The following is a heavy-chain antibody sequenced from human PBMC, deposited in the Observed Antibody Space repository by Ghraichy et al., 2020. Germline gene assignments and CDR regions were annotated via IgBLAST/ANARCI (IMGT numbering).Heavy chain of an antibody. CDR1: GGTFSSYA. D-gene: IGHD3-22*01. CDR3: ARDMLNYYDSSGYWGWFDP. Sequence: SVKVSCKASGGTFSSYAISWVRQAPGQGLEWMGGIIPIFGTANYAQKFQGRVTITADESTNTAYMELSSLRSEDTAVYYCARDMLNYYDSSGYWGWFDPWGQGTLVTVSS. V-gene: IGHV1-69*13. J-gene: IGHJ5*02. CDR2: IIPIFGTA.